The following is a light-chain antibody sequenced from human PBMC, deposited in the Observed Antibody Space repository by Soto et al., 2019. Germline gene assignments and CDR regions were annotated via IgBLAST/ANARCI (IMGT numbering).Light chain of an antibody. V-gene: IGLV1-44*01. CDR2: SNN. Sequence: QLVLTQPPSASGTPGQRVTISCSGSSSNIGTNTVNWYQQLPGTAPKLLIYSNNQRPSGVPDRFSGSKSGTSASLAISGLQSEDEADYYCATWDDSLTVVVFGGGTKLTVL. J-gene: IGLJ2*01. CDR1: SSNIGTNT. CDR3: ATWDDSLTVVV.